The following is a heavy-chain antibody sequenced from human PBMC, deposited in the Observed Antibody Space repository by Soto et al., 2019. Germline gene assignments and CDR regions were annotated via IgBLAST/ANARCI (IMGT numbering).Heavy chain of an antibody. Sequence: TLSLTCGVSGGTIRSPDWWTWVRQPPGKGLEWIGEIFQSGSTNYTPSLESRVTISVDKSKNQFSLTLTSVTAADTAVYFCARGRGRYSSGWSWFDPWGQGILVTVSS. J-gene: IGHJ5*02. V-gene: IGHV4-4*01. CDR2: IFQSGST. CDR1: GGTIRSPDW. CDR3: ARGRGRYSSGWSWFDP. D-gene: IGHD6-19*01.